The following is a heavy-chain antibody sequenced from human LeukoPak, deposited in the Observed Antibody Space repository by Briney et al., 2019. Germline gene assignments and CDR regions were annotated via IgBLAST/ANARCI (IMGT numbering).Heavy chain of an antibody. Sequence: ASVKVSCKASGYTFTGYYMHWVRQAPGQGLEWMGWINPKSGGTVYAQKFQGRVTMTSDTSISTAYMELSRLRSDDTAVYYCARSSLRGYMDVWGKGTTVTISS. V-gene: IGHV1-2*02. D-gene: IGHD3-16*01. CDR1: GYTFTGYY. CDR3: ARSSLRGYMDV. J-gene: IGHJ6*03. CDR2: INPKSGGT.